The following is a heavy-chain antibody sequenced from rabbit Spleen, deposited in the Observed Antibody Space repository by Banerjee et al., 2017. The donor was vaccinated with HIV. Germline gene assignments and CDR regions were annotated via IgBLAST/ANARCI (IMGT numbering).Heavy chain of an antibody. Sequence: QEQLVESGGGLVKPEGSLTLTCKASGFSFSDRDVMCWVRQAPGKGLEWIACINVATGKPVYATWAKGRFTISRTSSTTVTLRMTSLTAADTATYFCARDTGTSFSSYGMDLWGPGTLVTVS. J-gene: IGHJ6*01. CDR3: ARDTGTSFSSYGMDL. D-gene: IGHD8-1*01. CDR2: INVATGKP. V-gene: IGHV1S45*01. CDR1: GFSFSDRDV.